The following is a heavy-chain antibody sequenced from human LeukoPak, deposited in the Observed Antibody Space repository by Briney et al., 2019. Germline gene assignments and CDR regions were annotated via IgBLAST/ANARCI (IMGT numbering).Heavy chain of an antibody. CDR1: GFSFSSYA. CDR2: ISYDGTYQ. D-gene: IGHD4-17*01. V-gene: IGHV3-30*04. J-gene: IGHJ5*02. Sequence: PGRSLRLSCAASGFSFSSYAINWVRQAPGKGLEWVAVISYDGTYQYYADSVKGRFTFSRDNSKNTVYLQMNSLRAEDTAVYYCLSRPYGDYPWFDPWGQGTLVTVSS. CDR3: LSRPYGDYPWFDP.